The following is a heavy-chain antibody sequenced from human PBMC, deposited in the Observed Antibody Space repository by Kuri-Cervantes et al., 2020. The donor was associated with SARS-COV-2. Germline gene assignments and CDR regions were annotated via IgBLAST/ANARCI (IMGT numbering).Heavy chain of an antibody. Sequence: SETLSLTCAVSGGSVSSGTKFWSWIRQPPGKGLEWIGEINHSGSTNYNPSLESRVTISVDTSKNQFSLKLSSVTAADTAVYYCASRRFHEGATGIDYWGQGTLVTVSS. V-gene: IGHV4-34*01. CDR2: INHSGST. J-gene: IGHJ4*02. CDR3: ASRRFHEGATGIDY. D-gene: IGHD1-26*01. CDR1: GGSVSSGTKF.